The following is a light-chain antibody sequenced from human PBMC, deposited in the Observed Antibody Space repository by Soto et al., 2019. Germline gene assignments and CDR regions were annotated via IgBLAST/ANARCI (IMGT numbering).Light chain of an antibody. CDR3: QQTYSTLSIT. CDR1: ESIARQ. CDR2: AAS. J-gene: IGKJ5*01. V-gene: IGKV1-39*01. Sequence: DIQMTQSPSSLSASVGDRVTSNCRASESIARQLNWYQQKPGKAPKLLIYAASSLQNGVAARFRGGGSGTDFTLTISNLQPEDFATYYCQQTYSTLSITFGQGTRLEIK.